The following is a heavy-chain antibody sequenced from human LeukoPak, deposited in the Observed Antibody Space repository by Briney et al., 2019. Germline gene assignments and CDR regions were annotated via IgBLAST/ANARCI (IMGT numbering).Heavy chain of an antibody. V-gene: IGHV3-11*04. Sequence: PGGSLRLSCAASGFTFSDYYMSWIRQAPGKGLEWASYISSSGSTIYYADSVKGRFTISRDNAKNSLYLQMNSLRAEDTAVYYCARDGDYYGSGSYYNEVYYFDYWGQGTLVTVSS. CDR1: GFTFSDYY. J-gene: IGHJ4*02. CDR3: ARDGDYYGSGSYYNEVYYFDY. CDR2: ISSSGSTI. D-gene: IGHD3-10*01.